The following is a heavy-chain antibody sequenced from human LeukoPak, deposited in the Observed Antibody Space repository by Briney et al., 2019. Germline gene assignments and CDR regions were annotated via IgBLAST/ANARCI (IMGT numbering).Heavy chain of an antibody. D-gene: IGHD2-2*02. Sequence: SETLSLTCAVYGGSFSGYYWSWIRQPPGKGLEWIGEINHSGSTNYNPSLKSRVTISVDTSKNQFSLKLSSVTAADTAVYYCARGVGGCSSTSCYSQVRWFDPWGQGTLVTVSS. V-gene: IGHV4-34*01. J-gene: IGHJ5*02. CDR1: GGSFSGYY. CDR2: INHSGST. CDR3: ARGVGGCSSTSCYSQVRWFDP.